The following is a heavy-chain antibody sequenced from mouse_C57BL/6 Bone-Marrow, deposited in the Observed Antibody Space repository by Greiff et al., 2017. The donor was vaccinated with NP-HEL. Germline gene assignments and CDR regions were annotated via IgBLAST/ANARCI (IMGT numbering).Heavy chain of an antibody. CDR2: IDPENGDT. J-gene: IGHJ3*01. V-gene: IGHV14-4*01. CDR1: GFNIKDDY. D-gene: IGHD6-2*01. CDR3: TSRSLPWFAY. Sequence: VQLQQSGAELVRPGASVKLSCTASGFNIKDDYMHWVKQRHEQGLEWIGWIDPENGDTEYASKFQGKATITADKSSKTAYLHLSGLTSEDTAVYYWTSRSLPWFAYWGQGTLVTVSA.